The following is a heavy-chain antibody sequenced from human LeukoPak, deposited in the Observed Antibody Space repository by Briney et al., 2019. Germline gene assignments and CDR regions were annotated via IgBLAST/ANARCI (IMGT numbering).Heavy chain of an antibody. Sequence: SETLSLTCAVSGDSIDRNWWNWVRQSPGKGLEWIGQIHHKGGTSYNPSLKSRVSMSVDTSNNLFSLTLTSVTAADTAVYYCARDPVPVPGVNFDYWGQGILVTVSS. V-gene: IGHV4-55*08. J-gene: IGHJ4*02. CDR3: ARDPVPVPGVNFDY. CDR1: GDSIDRNW. CDR2: IHHKGGT. D-gene: IGHD2-8*02.